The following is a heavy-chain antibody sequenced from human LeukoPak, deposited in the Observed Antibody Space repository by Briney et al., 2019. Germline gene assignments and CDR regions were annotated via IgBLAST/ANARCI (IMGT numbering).Heavy chain of an antibody. Sequence: PGGSLRLSCAVSGFTFSSNYMSWVRQAPGKGLEWVSVIFSGGSTYYTDSVMCRFTISRHDCKNTVYLLMDSLRAEGTPVYFFARGGESSGYYYADYWGQGALVTVSS. CDR2: IFSGGST. V-gene: IGHV3-66*01. CDR1: GFTFSSNY. J-gene: IGHJ4*02. D-gene: IGHD3-22*01. CDR3: ARGGESSGYYYADY.